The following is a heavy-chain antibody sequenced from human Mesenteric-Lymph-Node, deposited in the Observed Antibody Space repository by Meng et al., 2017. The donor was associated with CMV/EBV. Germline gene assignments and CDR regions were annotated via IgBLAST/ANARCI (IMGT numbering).Heavy chain of an antibody. V-gene: IGHV3-43D*03. CDR2: ISRDGGDT. Sequence: SGFTFSDYYMSWIRQAPGKGLEWVSLISRDGGDTYYSDSVKGRFTISRDNRRNSLYLQMNSLGAEDTALYFCAKDWKAGGWLGRFDSWGQGALVTVSS. CDR3: AKDWKAGGWLGRFDS. D-gene: IGHD6-19*01. CDR1: GFTFSDYY. J-gene: IGHJ4*02.